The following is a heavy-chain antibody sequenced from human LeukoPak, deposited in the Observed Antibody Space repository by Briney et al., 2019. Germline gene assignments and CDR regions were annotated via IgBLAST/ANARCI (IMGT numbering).Heavy chain of an antibody. Sequence: PGGSLRLSCASSRFTLSNYYMAWVRQPPGKGLEWVANIKQDGSEKYYGGSVKGRFTISRDNAKNSLYLQLNSLRVEDTAVYFCAAGYGFLIESWGQGTLVTVSS. V-gene: IGHV3-7*02. D-gene: IGHD2-15*01. CDR3: AAGYGFLIES. CDR2: IKQDGSEK. CDR1: RFTLSNYY. J-gene: IGHJ4*02.